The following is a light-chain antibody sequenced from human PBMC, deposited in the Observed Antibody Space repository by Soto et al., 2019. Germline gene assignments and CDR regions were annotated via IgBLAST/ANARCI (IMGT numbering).Light chain of an antibody. CDR1: QSVGSY. CDR2: ETS. V-gene: IGKV3-11*01. J-gene: IGKJ1*01. Sequence: EIVLTQSPATLSLSPGERATLSCRASQSVGSYLTWYQQKPGQAPRLLIYETSKRATGIPARFSGSGSGTDFTLTIISLEPEDFAVYYCQQRSSWPRTFGQGTKVEIK. CDR3: QQRSSWPRT.